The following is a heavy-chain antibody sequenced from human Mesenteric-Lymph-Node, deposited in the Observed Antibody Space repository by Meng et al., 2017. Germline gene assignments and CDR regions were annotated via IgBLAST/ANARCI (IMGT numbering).Heavy chain of an antibody. D-gene: IGHD2-15*01. CDR1: GFTFSSYE. V-gene: IGHV3-48*03. CDR3: ARDRGGCSGGSCQT. Sequence: GESLKISCAASGFTFSSYEMNWVRQAPGKGLEWVSYISSSGSTIYYADSVKGRFTISRDNAKNSLYLQMNSLRAEDTAVYYCARDRGGCSGGSCQTWGQGTMVTVSS. J-gene: IGHJ3*01. CDR2: ISSSGSTI.